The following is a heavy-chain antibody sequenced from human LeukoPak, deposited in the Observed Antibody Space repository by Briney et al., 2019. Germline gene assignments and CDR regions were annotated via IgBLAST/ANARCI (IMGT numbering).Heavy chain of an antibody. D-gene: IGHD3-3*01. Sequence: SETLSLTCNFSGDSMRNYYWTWIRQSPGRGLEYIGYFYYSGSTNYNPSLQGGVTILGETSKNQFSLELRSVTAADTAVYYCARRRDDFWSGYFDYWGQGILVTVSS. CDR3: ARRRDDFWSGYFDY. CDR2: FYYSGST. CDR1: GDSMRNYY. J-gene: IGHJ4*02. V-gene: IGHV4-59*08.